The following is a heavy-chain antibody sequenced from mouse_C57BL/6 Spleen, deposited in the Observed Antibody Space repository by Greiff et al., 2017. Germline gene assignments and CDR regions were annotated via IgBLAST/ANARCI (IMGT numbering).Heavy chain of an antibody. D-gene: IGHD4-1*01. CDR2: INPSTGGT. CDR3: ARYWAPYYFDY. Sequence: EVQGVESGPELVKPGASVKISCKASGYSFTGYYMNWVKQSPEKSLEWIGEINPSTGGTTYNQKFKAKATLTVDKSSSTAYMQLKSLTSEDSAVYYCARYWAPYYFDYWGQGTTLTVSS. J-gene: IGHJ2*01. V-gene: IGHV1-42*01. CDR1: GYSFTGYY.